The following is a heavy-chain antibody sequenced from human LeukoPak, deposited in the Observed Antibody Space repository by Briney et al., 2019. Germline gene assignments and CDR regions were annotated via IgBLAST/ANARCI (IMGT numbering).Heavy chain of an antibody. J-gene: IGHJ3*02. Sequence: GGSLRLSCAASGFTFSSYWMTWVRQAPGKGLEWVANIKQDESEKYYVDSVKGRFTISRDNAKNSLYLQMNSLRVEDTAVYYCASAAATHQWAIDIWGQGTMVTVFS. CDR1: GFTFSSYW. V-gene: IGHV3-7*01. CDR3: ASAAATHQWAIDI. D-gene: IGHD6-13*01. CDR2: IKQDESEK.